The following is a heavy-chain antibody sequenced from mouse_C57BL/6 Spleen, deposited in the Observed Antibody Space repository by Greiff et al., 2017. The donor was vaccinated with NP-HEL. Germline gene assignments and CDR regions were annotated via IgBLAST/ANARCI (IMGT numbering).Heavy chain of an antibody. D-gene: IGHD4-1*01. CDR3: ARINWDDWYFDV. CDR1: GFTFSDYY. V-gene: IGHV5-16*01. J-gene: IGHJ1*03. Sequence: EVKVVESEGGLVQPGSSMKLSCTASGFTFSDYYMAWVRQVPEKGLEWVANINYDGSSTYYLDSLKSRFIISRDNAKNILYLQMSSLKSEDTATYYCARINWDDWYFDVWGTGTTVTVSS. CDR2: INYDGSST.